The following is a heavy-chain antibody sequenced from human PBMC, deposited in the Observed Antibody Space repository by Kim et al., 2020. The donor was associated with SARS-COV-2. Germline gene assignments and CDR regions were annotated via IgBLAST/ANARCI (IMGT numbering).Heavy chain of an antibody. CDR3: AKDGEEGYGDYEAFDI. Sequence: GGSLRLSCAASGFTFSSYGMHWVRQAPGKGLEWVAVIWYDGSNKYYADSVKGRFTISRDNSKNTLYLQMNSLRAEDTAVYYCAKDGEEGYGDYEAFDIWGQGTMVTVSS. V-gene: IGHV3-33*06. J-gene: IGHJ3*02. CDR2: IWYDGSNK. CDR1: GFTFSSYG. D-gene: IGHD4-17*01.